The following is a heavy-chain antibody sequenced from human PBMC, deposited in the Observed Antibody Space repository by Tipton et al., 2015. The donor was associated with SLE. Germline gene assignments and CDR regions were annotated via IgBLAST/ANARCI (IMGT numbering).Heavy chain of an antibody. CDR3: ARTFGAAARYFDY. D-gene: IGHD6-13*01. V-gene: IGHV4-61*05. Sequence: TLSLTCTISVGSISSSSYYWGWIRQPPGKGLEWIGYIYYSGSTNYNPSLKTQVTISVDTSKNQFSLRLSSVTAADTAVYYCARTFGAAARYFDYWGQGILVTVSS. CDR2: IYYSGST. CDR1: VGSISSSSYY. J-gene: IGHJ4*02.